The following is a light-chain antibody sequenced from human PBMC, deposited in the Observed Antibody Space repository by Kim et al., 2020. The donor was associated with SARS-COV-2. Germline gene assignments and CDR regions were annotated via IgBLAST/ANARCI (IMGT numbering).Light chain of an antibody. CDR3: SSSTTSNTLI. J-gene: IGLJ2*01. CDR2: DVN. V-gene: IGLV2-14*03. CDR1: NSDIGGYNY. Sequence: GPSITISCIGSNSDIGGYNYVSWYQQHPDKAPKLLIYDVNKRPSGVSNRFSGSKSGNTASLTISGLQAEDEADYYCSSSTTSNTLIFGGGTQLTVL.